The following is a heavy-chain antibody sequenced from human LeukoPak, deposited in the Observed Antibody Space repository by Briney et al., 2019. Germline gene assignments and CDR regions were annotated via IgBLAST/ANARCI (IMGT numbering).Heavy chain of an antibody. CDR3: ARDRFWFGELENYFDY. V-gene: IGHV3-21*01. J-gene: IGHJ4*02. CDR2: ISSSSSYI. D-gene: IGHD3-10*01. CDR1: GFTFSSYS. Sequence: GGSLRLSCAASGFTFSSYSMNWVRQAPGKGLEGVSSISSSSSYIYYADSVKGRFTISRDNAKNSLYLQMNSLRAEDTAVYYCARDRFWFGELENYFDYWGQGTLVTVSS.